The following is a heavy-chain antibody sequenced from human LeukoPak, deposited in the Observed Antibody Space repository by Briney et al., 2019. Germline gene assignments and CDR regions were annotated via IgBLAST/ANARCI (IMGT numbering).Heavy chain of an antibody. J-gene: IGHJ6*02. CDR1: GYTFTSYY. Sequence: ASVKVSCKASGYTFTSYYMHWVRQAPGQGLEWMGIINPSGGSTSYAQKFQGRVTMTRDTSTSTVYMELNSLRAEDTAVYYCARDPNIGITMVRGGTYGMDVWGQGTTVTVSS. CDR2: INPSGGST. D-gene: IGHD3-10*01. V-gene: IGHV1-46*01. CDR3: ARDPNIGITMVRGGTYGMDV.